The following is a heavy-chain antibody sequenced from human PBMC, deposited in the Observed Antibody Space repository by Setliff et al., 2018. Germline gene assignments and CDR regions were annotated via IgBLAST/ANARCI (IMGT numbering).Heavy chain of an antibody. Sequence: SVKVSCKASGGTFSSYGISWVRQAPGQGLEWMGGTIPSFGSTNYAQKFQGRVTVTADESTSTAYMELSSLRSEDTAVYYCARGSVEYSRGWYYFDYWAQGTLVTVSS. V-gene: IGHV1-69*13. CDR3: ARGSVEYSRGWYYFDY. CDR2: TIPSFGST. J-gene: IGHJ4*02. CDR1: GGTFSSYG. D-gene: IGHD6-19*01.